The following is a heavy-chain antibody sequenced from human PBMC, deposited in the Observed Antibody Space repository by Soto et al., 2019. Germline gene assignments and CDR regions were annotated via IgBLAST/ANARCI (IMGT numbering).Heavy chain of an antibody. CDR1: GYTLTELS. J-gene: IGHJ1*01. CDR3: TAAILH. CDR2: FDSEDGER. D-gene: IGHD3-3*01. V-gene: IGHV1-24*01. Sequence: ASVKVSCKVSGYTLTELSMHWVRQAPGKGLEWMGGFDSEDGERIYAQKFQGRVTMTEDTSTDTAYMELSSLTSDDTAIYYCTAAILHWGQGTLVTVSS.